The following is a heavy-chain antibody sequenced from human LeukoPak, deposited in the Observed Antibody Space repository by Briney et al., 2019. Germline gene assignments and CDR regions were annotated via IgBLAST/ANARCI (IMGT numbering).Heavy chain of an antibody. CDR1: GGSFSDYY. V-gene: IGHV4-34*01. CDR2: INHSGST. J-gene: IGHJ4*02. D-gene: IGHD3-16*02. CDR3: TSHYSSESYRYTGSFDY. Sequence: SETLSLTCAVYGGSFSDYYWSWIRQTPGEGQEWIGEINHSGSTNYNPSLKSRVSISVDTSKNQFSLKLSSVTAADAAIYYCTSHYSSESYRYTGSFDYWGQGTLVTVSS.